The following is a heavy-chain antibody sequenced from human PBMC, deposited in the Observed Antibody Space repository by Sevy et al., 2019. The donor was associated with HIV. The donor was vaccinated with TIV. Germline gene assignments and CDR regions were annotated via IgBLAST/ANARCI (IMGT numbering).Heavy chain of an antibody. CDR1: GDSLSSNDYY. Sequence: SETLSLTCTVSGDSLSSNDYYLAWVRPPPGKGLDWIGSIYYSGSTYYNPSLKSRVTISVDTSKNQFSLKLRSVTAADTAVYYCAREGPRIAQFDYWGQGTLVTVSS. V-gene: IGHV4-39*02. CDR3: AREGPRIAQFDY. J-gene: IGHJ4*02. CDR2: IYYSGST. D-gene: IGHD6-13*01.